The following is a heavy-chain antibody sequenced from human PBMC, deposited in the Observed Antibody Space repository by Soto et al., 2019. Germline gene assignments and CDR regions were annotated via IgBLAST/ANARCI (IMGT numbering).Heavy chain of an antibody. CDR2: INHRGSA. D-gene: IGHD5-12*01. V-gene: IGHV4-34*02. J-gene: IGHJ5*02. CDR3: ARTDIVTTNCFDP. Sequence: QVHLQPWGAGLLKPSETLSLTCAVYGESFIGYYWTWIRQPPGKGLEWIGEINHRGSANYNPTLKSRVTISVDTSNNQFSLKLSSVTAADTSVYYCARTDIVTTNCFDPWGQGTLVTVSS. CDR1: GESFIGYY.